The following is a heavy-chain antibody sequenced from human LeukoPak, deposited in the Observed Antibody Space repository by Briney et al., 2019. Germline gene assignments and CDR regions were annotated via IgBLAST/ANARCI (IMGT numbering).Heavy chain of an antibody. CDR1: GYSISSGYY. V-gene: IGHV4-38-2*02. J-gene: IGHJ4*02. CDR3: VGNGYYSLDN. D-gene: IGHD2-15*01. Sequence: TSSETLSLTCTVSGYSISSGYYWGWIRQPPGKGLEWIGSIYHSGSTYYNPSLKSRVTISVDTSKNQFSLNLNSVTAADTAVYYCVGNGYYSLDNWGQGTLVTVSS. CDR2: IYHSGST.